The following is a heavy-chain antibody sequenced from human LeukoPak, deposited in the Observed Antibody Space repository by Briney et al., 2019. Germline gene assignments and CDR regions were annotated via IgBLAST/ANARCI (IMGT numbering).Heavy chain of an antibody. CDR1: GGSISSGGYY. J-gene: IGHJ4*02. CDR3: ARAVYSSGLSN. D-gene: IGHD6-19*01. Sequence: PSETLSLTCTVSGGSISSGGYYWSWIRQHPGKGLEYIGYIYYSGSTYYNPSLKSRVTISVDMSKNQFSLRLSSVTAADTAVYYCARAVYSSGLSNWGQGTLVTVSS. CDR2: IYYSGST. V-gene: IGHV4-31*03.